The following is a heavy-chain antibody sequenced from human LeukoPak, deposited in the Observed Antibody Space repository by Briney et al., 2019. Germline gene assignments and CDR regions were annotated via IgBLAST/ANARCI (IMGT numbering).Heavy chain of an antibody. D-gene: IGHD4-17*01. CDR2: INHSGST. CDR3: ARDSATVTTLDY. V-gene: IGHV4-34*01. CDR1: GGSFSGYY. J-gene: IGHJ4*02. Sequence: PSGTLSLTCAVYGGSFSGYYWSWIRQPPGKGLEWIGEINHSGSTNYNPSLKSRVTISVDTSKNQFSLKLSSVTAADTAVYYCARDSATVTTLDYWDQGTLVTVSS.